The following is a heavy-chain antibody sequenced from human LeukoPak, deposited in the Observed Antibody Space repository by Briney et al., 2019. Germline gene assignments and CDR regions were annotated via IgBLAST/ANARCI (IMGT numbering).Heavy chain of an antibody. CDR2: ISSSGSSI. D-gene: IGHD3-22*01. CDR3: ARVPYYYDSSGLAFDP. V-gene: IGHV3-48*03. CDR1: GFTFSSFE. Sequence: AGGSLRLSCAASGFTFSSFEMTWVRQAPGKGLEWVSHISSSGSSISYADSVKGRFTISRDNAKNSLYLQMNSLRAEDAAVYYCARVPYYYDSSGLAFDPWGQGTLVTVSS. J-gene: IGHJ5*02.